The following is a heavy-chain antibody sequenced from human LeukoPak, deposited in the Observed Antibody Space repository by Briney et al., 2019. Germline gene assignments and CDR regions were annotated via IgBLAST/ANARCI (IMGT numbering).Heavy chain of an antibody. CDR2: IIPILGIA. CDR1: GGTFSSYA. V-gene: IGHV1-69*04. J-gene: IGHJ1*01. Sequence: GASVKVSCKASGGTFSSYAISWVRQAPGQGLEWMGRIIPILGIANYAQKFQGRVTMTTDTSTNTTYMELRSLRSDDSAVYYCARRPTQLGKSAEYFQHWGQGTLVIVSS. D-gene: IGHD2-2*01. CDR3: ARRPTQLGKSAEYFQH.